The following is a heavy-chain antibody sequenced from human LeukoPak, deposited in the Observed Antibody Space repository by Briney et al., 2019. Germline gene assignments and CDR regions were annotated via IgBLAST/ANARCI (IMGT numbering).Heavy chain of an antibody. CDR3: AKGAYYYDSSGSYNNYYYYYMDV. D-gene: IGHD3-22*01. Sequence: GGSLRLSCAASGFTFSSYGMHWVRQAPGRGLEWVAFLRYDGSNKNYADSVKGRFTISRDNSKNTLYLQMNSLRPEDTAVYYCAKGAYYYDSSGSYNNYYYYYMDVWGKGTTVTISS. CDR1: GFTFSSYG. V-gene: IGHV3-30*02. CDR2: LRYDGSNK. J-gene: IGHJ6*03.